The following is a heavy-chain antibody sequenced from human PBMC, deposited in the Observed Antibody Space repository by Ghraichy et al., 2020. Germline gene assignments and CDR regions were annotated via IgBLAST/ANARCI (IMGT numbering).Heavy chain of an antibody. CDR2: IYYSGST. D-gene: IGHD2-21*02. CDR3: ARYCGGDCYPLDAFDI. CDR1: GGSISSSSYY. V-gene: IGHV4-39*01. J-gene: IGHJ3*02. Sequence: ESLNISCTVSGGSISSSSYYWGWIRQPPGKGLEWIGSIYYSGSTYYNPSLKSRVTISVDTSKNQFSLKLSSVTAADTAVYYCARYCGGDCYPLDAFDIWGQGTMVTVSS.